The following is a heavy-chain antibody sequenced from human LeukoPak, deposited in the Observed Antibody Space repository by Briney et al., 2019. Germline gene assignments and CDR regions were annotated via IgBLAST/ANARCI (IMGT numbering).Heavy chain of an antibody. Sequence: GESLKISCVGSGFTFAKYAMTWVREAPGKGLEWVSVISGSGNVTYYAESVKGRSTISRDNSKRTLYLQMDSLRADDTAIYYCAKDRAGANWGQGTLVLVSS. V-gene: IGHV3-23*01. CDR3: AKDRAGAN. CDR2: ISGSGNVT. CDR1: GFTFAKYA. J-gene: IGHJ4*02.